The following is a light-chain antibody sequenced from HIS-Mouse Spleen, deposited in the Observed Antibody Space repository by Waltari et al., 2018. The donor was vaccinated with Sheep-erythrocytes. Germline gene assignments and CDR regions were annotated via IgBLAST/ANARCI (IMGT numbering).Light chain of an antibody. CDR2: EVS. V-gene: IGLV2-14*01. Sequence: QSALTQPASVSGSPGQSITLSCTGTSIDVGGYNSVSWYQQHPGKAPKLRIYEVSNRPSGVSNRFSGSKSGNTASLTISGLQAEDEADYYCSSYTSSSTQVFGGGTKLTVL. J-gene: IGLJ2*01. CDR3: SSYTSSSTQV. CDR1: SIDVGGYNS.